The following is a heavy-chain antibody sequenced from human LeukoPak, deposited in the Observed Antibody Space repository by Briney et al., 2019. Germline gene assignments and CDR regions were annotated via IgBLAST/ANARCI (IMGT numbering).Heavy chain of an antibody. Sequence: GASVKVSCKASGYTFTGYYMHWVRQAPGQGLEWMGWINPDSGGTNYGKKFQGRVTMTRDTSISTVYMEVSRLRFDDTALYYCARWDGYSSGPDYWGQGTLVTVSS. J-gene: IGHJ4*02. CDR1: GYTFTGYY. V-gene: IGHV1-2*02. CDR2: INPDSGGT. CDR3: ARWDGYSSGPDY. D-gene: IGHD6-25*01.